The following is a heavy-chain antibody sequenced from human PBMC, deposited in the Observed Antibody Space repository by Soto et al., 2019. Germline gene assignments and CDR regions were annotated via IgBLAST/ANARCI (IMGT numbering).Heavy chain of an antibody. CDR2: IYYSGST. D-gene: IGHD4-17*01. CDR1: GGSFRNYY. J-gene: IGHJ6*02. Sequence: SETLSLTCAVYGGSFRNYYWNWIRQHPGKGLEWIGYIYYSGSTYYNPSLKSRVTISVDTSKNQFSLTLSSVTAADTAVYYCARGHYGGHGLDVWGQGTTVTVSS. V-gene: IGHV4-31*11. CDR3: ARGHYGGHGLDV.